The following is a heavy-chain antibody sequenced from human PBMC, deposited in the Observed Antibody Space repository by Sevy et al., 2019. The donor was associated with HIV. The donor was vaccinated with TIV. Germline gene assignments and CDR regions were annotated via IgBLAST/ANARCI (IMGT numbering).Heavy chain of an antibody. CDR2: ISYDGRNNK. J-gene: IGHJ4*02. CDR1: GFTFSDYR. CDR3: ARDRGEILSSAFDY. V-gene: IGHV3-30*04. D-gene: IGHD3-16*01. Sequence: GGSLRLSCAASGFTFSDYRMHWVRQAPGMGLEWVAVISYDGRNNKYNADSVKGRFTISRDNSKNTVYLQMNSLRAEDTAIYYCARDRGEILSSAFDYWGQGTLVTVSS.